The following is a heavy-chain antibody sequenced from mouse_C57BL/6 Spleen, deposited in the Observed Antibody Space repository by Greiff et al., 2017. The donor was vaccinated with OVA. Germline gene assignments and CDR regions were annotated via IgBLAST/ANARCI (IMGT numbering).Heavy chain of an antibody. CDR2: IYPGDGDT. D-gene: IGHD1-1*01. J-gene: IGHJ1*03. V-gene: IGHV1-80*01. CDR1: GYAFSSYW. CDR3: ARSTDHWYFDV. Sequence: QVHVKQSGAELVKPGASVKISCKASGYAFSSYWMNWVKQRPGKGLEWIGQIYPGDGDTNYNGKFKGKATLTADKSSSTAYMQLSSLTSEDSAVYFCARSTDHWYFDVWGTGTTVTVSS.